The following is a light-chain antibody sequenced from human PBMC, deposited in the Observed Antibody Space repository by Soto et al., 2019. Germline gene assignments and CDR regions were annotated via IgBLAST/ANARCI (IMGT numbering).Light chain of an antibody. J-gene: IGLJ2*01. Sequence: QSALTQPPSASGSPGQSVTISCTGTSSDVGGYDYVSWYQQHPGKAPKLMIYEVTKRASGVPDRFSGSKSGNTASLTVSGLQAEDEADYYCSSYAGSNTDVVFGGGTKVTV. CDR2: EVT. V-gene: IGLV2-8*01. CDR1: SSDVGGYDY. CDR3: SSYAGSNTDVV.